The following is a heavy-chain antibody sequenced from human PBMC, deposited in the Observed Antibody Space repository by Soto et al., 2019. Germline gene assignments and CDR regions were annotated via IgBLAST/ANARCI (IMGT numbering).Heavy chain of an antibody. CDR2: IFYSGST. CDR1: SGSISSTIYS. D-gene: IGHD3-10*01. V-gene: IGHV4-39*01. Sequence: SETLSLTCTVSSGSISSTIYSWDWIRQPPGKGLEWIGSIFYSGSTYYNQSLKSRVTISVDTSKNQFSLKLSSVTAADTVVYYCARQLLWFGELKSYYYYYGMDVWGQGTTVT. J-gene: IGHJ6*02. CDR3: ARQLLWFGELKSYYYYYGMDV.